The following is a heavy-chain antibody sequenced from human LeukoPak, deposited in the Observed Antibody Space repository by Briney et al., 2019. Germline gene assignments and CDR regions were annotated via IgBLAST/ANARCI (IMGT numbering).Heavy chain of an antibody. Sequence: ASVKVSCKASGYTFTCYYMHWVRQAPGQGLEWMGWINPNSGGTNYAQKFQGRVTMTRDTSISTAYMELSRLRSDDTAVYYCARGVPVYCSSTSCYRYYMDVWGKGTTVTVSS. CDR3: ARGVPVYCSSTSCYRYYMDV. CDR2: INPNSGGT. J-gene: IGHJ6*03. V-gene: IGHV1-2*02. CDR1: GYTFTCYY. D-gene: IGHD2-2*01.